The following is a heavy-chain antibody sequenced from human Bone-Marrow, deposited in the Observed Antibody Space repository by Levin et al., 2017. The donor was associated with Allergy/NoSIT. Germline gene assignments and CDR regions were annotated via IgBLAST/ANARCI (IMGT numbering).Heavy chain of an antibody. D-gene: IGHD5-12*01. CDR3: ARTGLDSGYDLDY. V-gene: IGHV1-2*02. CDR2: INPNSGGT. J-gene: IGHJ4*02. CDR1: GYTFTGYY. Sequence: ASVKVSCKASGYTFTGYYMHWVRQAPGQGLEWMGWINPNSGGTNYAQKFQGRVTMTRDTSIRTAYMELSRLRSDDTAVYYCARTGLDSGYDLDYWGQGTLVTVSS.